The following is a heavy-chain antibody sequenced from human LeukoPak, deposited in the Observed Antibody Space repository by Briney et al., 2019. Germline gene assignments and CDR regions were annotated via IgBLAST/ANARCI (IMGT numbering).Heavy chain of an antibody. CDR3: ARQGLAVYYFDY. V-gene: IGHV4-34*01. CDR1: GGSFSGYY. Sequence: PSETLSLTCAVYGGSFSGYYWSWIRQPPGKGLEWIGEINHSGSTNYNPSLKSRVTISVDTSKNQFSLKLRSVTAADTALYYCARQGLAVYYFDYWGQGTLVTVSS. D-gene: IGHD6-19*01. CDR2: INHSGST. J-gene: IGHJ4*02.